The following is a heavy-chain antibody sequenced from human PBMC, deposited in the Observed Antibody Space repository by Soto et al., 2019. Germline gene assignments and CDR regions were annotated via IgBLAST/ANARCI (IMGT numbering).Heavy chain of an antibody. D-gene: IGHD2-2*01. J-gene: IGHJ5*02. CDR2: IYSGGST. Sequence: SLRLSCAASGFTVSSNYMSWVRQPPGKGLEWVSVIYSGGSTSYADSVKGRFTISRDNSKNTPCLQMNSLRAEATAVYYWPKDKVVVPAAIFNWLEAWGQ. CDR1: GFTVSSNY. CDR3: PKDKVVVPAAIFNWLEA. V-gene: IGHV3-53*01.